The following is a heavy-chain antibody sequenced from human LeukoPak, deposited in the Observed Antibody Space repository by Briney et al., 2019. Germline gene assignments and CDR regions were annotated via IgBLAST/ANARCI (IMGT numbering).Heavy chain of an antibody. CDR1: GGTFSSYA. D-gene: IGHD3-10*01. Sequence: SVKVSCKASGGTFSSYAISWVRQAPGQGLEWMGRIIPILGIANYAQKFQGRVTITADKSTSTAYMELSSLRSEDTAVYYCASFRDYYGPGSSESYSDYWGQGTLVTVSS. J-gene: IGHJ4*02. CDR3: ASFRDYYGPGSSESYSDY. CDR2: IIPILGIA. V-gene: IGHV1-69*04.